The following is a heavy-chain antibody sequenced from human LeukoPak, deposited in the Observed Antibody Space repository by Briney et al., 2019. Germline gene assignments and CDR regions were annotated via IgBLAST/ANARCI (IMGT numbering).Heavy chain of an antibody. D-gene: IGHD3-3*01. J-gene: IGHJ6*02. CDR2: IYTSGST. CDR3: ARLNCDFWSGYQYYYGMDV. Sequence: SETLSLTCTVSGGSISSYYWSWIRQPAGKGLEWIGRIYTSGSTNYNPSLKSRVTMSVDTSKNQFSLKLSSVTAADTAVYYCARLNCDFWSGYQYYYGMDVWDQGTTVTVSS. CDR1: GGSISSYY. V-gene: IGHV4-4*07.